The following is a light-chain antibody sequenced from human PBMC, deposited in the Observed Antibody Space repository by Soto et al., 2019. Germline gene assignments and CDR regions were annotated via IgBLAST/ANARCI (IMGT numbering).Light chain of an antibody. CDR1: QSVSSS. CDR3: QQRSNWPPWT. Sequence: EIVMTQSPATLSVSPGERATLSCRASQSVSSSLVWYQQKPGQAPRLLIYDASNRATGIPARFSGSGSGTDFTLTISSLEPEDFAVYYCQQRSNWPPWTFGQGTKVDI. V-gene: IGKV3-11*01. J-gene: IGKJ1*01. CDR2: DAS.